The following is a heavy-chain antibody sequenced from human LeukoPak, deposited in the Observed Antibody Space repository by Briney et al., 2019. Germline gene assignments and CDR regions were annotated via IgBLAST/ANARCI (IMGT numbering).Heavy chain of an antibody. D-gene: IGHD1-26*01. CDR2: ISSSSSYI. V-gene: IGHV3-21*01. J-gene: IGHJ4*02. CDR1: GFTFSSYS. Sequence: PGGSLRLSYAASGFTFSSYSMNWVRQAPGKGLEWVSSISSSSSYIYYADSVKGRFTISRDNAKNSLYLQMNSLRAEDAAVYFCTVGGGIKTPVDYWGQGTLVTVSS. CDR3: TVGGGIKTPVDY.